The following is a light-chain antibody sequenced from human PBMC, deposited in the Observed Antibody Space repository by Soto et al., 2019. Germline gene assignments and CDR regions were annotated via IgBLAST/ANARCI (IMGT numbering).Light chain of an antibody. CDR2: AAS. CDR1: QSVSSSQ. V-gene: IGKV3-20*01. J-gene: IGKJ1*01. CDR3: QHYANSVWT. Sequence: IVLTQSPDTLSLSPGERATLSCRASQSVSSSQLVWYQQKPGQAPRLLIYAASSRATGIPDRFSGSGSGTAFTLTVSKLETEDFAVYYCQHYANSVWTFGQGTKVEIK.